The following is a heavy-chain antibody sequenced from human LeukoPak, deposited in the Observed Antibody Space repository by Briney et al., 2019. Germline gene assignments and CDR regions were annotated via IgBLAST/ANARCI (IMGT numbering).Heavy chain of an antibody. D-gene: IGHD4-17*01. J-gene: IGHJ4*02. CDR2: IIPILGIA. CDR3: ARDLDAGDSCFDY. V-gene: IGHV1-69*04. CDR1: GGTFSSYA. Sequence: GASVKVSCKASGGTFSSYAISWVRQAPGQGLEWMGRIIPILGIANYAQKFQGRVTITADKSTSTAYMELSSLRSEDTAVYYCARDLDAGDSCFDYWGQGTLVTVSS.